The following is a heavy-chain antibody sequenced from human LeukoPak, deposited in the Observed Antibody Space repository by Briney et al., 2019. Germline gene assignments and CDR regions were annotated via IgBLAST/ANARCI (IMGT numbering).Heavy chain of an antibody. V-gene: IGHV3-66*02. Sequence: IYGGGSTYYADSVNGRFTISRDSSKNTLYLQMSRLRAEDTAVYYCVRNRPTGIYGDSSGYYWGLLDYWGQGTLVTVSS. CDR2: IYGGGST. D-gene: IGHD3-22*01. CDR3: VRNRPTGIYGDSSGYYWGLLDY. J-gene: IGHJ4*02.